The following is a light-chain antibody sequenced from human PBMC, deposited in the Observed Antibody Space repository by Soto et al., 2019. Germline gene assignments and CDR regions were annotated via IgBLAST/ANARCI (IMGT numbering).Light chain of an antibody. J-gene: IGKJ4*01. V-gene: IGKV1-39*01. CDR1: QNISTY. CDR3: QQYDNLPLT. CDR2: GAY. Sequence: DIQMTQSPSSLSASIGDRFTITCRATQNISTYLNWYQQKPGKAXKLLIYGAYSLQSGVTSRFSGSGSGTDFTLTISSLQPEDFATYYCQQYDNLPLTVGGGTKVEIK.